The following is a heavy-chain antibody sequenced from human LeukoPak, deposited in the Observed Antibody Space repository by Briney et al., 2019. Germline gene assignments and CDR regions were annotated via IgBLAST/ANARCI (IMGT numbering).Heavy chain of an antibody. Sequence: SETLSLTCTVSGGSISSSSYYWGWIRQPPGKGLEWIGSIYYSGSTYYNPSLKSRVTISVDTSKNQFSLKLSSVTAADTAVYYCASYYGSYSDYWGQGTLVTVSS. J-gene: IGHJ4*02. CDR3: ASYYGSYSDY. CDR1: GGSISSSSYY. D-gene: IGHD3-10*01. CDR2: IYYSGST. V-gene: IGHV4-39*07.